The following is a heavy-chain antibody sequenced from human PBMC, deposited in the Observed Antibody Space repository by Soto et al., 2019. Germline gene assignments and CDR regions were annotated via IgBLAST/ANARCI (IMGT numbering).Heavy chain of an antibody. V-gene: IGHV4-34*01. CDR2: INHSGST. CDR3: ARVDRGYGGKRGFGY. CDR1: GGSFSGYY. Sequence: SETLSLTCAVYGGSFSGYYWSWIRQPPGKGLEWIGEINHSGSTNYNPSLKSRVTISVDTSKNQFSLKLSSVTAADTAVYYCARVDRGYGGKRGFGYWGQGTLVTVSS. D-gene: IGHD4-17*01. J-gene: IGHJ4*02.